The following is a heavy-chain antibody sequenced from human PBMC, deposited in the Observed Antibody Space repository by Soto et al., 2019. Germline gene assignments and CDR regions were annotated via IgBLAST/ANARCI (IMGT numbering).Heavy chain of an antibody. CDR2: INPSGGST. J-gene: IGHJ6*04. V-gene: IGHV1-46*01. CDR3: ARDCSSTSCYSDGDV. Sequence: ASVKVSCKASGYTFTSYYMHWVRQAPGQGLEWMGIINPSGGSTSYAQKFQGRVTMTRDTSTSTVYMELSSLRSEDTAVYYCARDCSSTSCYSDGDVWGKGTTVTVSS. D-gene: IGHD2-2*01. CDR1: GYTFTSYY.